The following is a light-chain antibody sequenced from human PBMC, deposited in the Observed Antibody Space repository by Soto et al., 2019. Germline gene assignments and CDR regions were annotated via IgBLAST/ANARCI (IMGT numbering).Light chain of an antibody. CDR3: SSNTTSNPRKLA. V-gene: IGLV2-14*03. CDR2: DAS. CDR1: SSDVGGYNY. Sequence: QSVLTQPASVSGSPGQSITISCTGTSSDVGGYNYVSWYQHHPGKAPKLIIYDASDRPSGVSNRFSGPKSGYTDSLTISGLQPEDEANYYCSSNTTSNPRKLAFGPGTKVPVL. J-gene: IGLJ1*01.